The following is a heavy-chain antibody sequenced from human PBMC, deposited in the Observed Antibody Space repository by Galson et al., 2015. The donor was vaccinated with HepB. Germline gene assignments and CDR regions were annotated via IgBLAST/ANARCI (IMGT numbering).Heavy chain of an antibody. V-gene: IGHV1-46*04. CDR1: GYTFTNYY. Sequence: SVKVSCKASGYTFTNYYLHWVRQAPGQGLEWMGIINPRGFSTNYAQNLQGRVTMTRDTSTSTVYMELRSLRSEDTAVYYFARGGSENDSFYYFDYWGQGTLVTVSS. D-gene: IGHD1-1*01. CDR2: INPRGFST. J-gene: IGHJ4*02. CDR3: ARGGSENDSFYYFDY.